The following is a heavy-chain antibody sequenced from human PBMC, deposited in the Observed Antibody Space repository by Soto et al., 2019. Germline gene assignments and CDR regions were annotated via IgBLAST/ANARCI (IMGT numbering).Heavy chain of an antibody. CDR1: GFTFSTCS. J-gene: IGHJ4*02. D-gene: IGHD5-12*01. CDR2: ISSSSSNI. V-gene: IGHV3-21*02. Sequence: EVRLVESGGGLVKPGGSLRLSCAASGFTFSTCSMNWVRQAPGKGLEWVSSISSSSSNIYYAASVKGRFTISRDNAKNSLYLQMNSLRADDTAVYYCARDNGYDAATLDYWGQGTLVTVSS. CDR3: ARDNGYDAATLDY.